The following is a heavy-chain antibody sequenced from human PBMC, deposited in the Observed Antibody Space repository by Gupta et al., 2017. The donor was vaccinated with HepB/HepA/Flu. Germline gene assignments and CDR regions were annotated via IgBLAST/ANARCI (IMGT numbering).Heavy chain of an antibody. V-gene: IGHV4-59*01. CDR2: IYYSGST. D-gene: IGHD6-19*01. CDR3: ARSKNSSGWYWYYYGMDV. Sequence: QVQLQESGPGLVKPSETLSLTCTVSGGSTSSSFWSSIRQPPGKGLEWIGYIYYSGSTNYNPSLKSRVTISVDTSKNQFSLKLSSVTAADTAVYYCARSKNSSGWYWYYYGMDVWGQGTTVTVSS. J-gene: IGHJ6*02. CDR1: GGSTSSSF.